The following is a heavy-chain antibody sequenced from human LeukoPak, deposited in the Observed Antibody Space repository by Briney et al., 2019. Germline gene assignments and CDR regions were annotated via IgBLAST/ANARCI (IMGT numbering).Heavy chain of an antibody. J-gene: IGHJ4*02. V-gene: IGHV3-74*01. CDR1: GFTFSSYW. Sequence: QTGGSLRLSCAASGFTFSSYWMHWVRQAPGKGLVWVSLINSDGSGTGYADSVKGRFTTSRDNAKNTLYLQMNSLRAEDTAVYYCARDKGYNIDYWGQGTLVTVSS. D-gene: IGHD1-14*01. CDR3: ARDKGYNIDY. CDR2: INSDGSGT.